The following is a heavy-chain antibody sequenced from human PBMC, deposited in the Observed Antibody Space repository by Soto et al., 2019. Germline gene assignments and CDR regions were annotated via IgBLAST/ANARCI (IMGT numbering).Heavy chain of an antibody. CDR1: GFTFSHFN. CDR2: ISYTSGTI. Sequence: GGSMRLSCAASGFTFSHFNMNWVRQAPGKGLEWVSYISYTSGTIYYADSLKGRFTISRDNAENSLYLQMNSLRAEDTAVYYCARDLYSGYDRGYFDYWGQGTLVTVSS. CDR3: ARDLYSGYDRGYFDY. D-gene: IGHD5-12*01. J-gene: IGHJ4*02. V-gene: IGHV3-48*01.